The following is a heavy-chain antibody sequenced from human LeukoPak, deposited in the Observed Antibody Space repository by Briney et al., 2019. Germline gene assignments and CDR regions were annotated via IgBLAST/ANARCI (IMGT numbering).Heavy chain of an antibody. Sequence: ASVKVSCKASGYTFTGYYLHWVRQAPGQGLKWMGWINTNTGDTNYAQKLQGRVTMTTDTSTSTAYMELRSLRSDDTAVYYCARVRPRIVGATRFDYWGQGTLVTVSS. CDR2: INTNTGDT. CDR1: GYTFTGYY. CDR3: ARVRPRIVGATRFDY. J-gene: IGHJ4*02. D-gene: IGHD1-26*01. V-gene: IGHV1-18*04.